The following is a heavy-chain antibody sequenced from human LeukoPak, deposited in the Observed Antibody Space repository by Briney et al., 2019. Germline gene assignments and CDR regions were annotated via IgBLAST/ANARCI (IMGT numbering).Heavy chain of an antibody. CDR3: ARARSGKWGFDY. CDR1: GGSFSGYY. J-gene: IGHJ4*02. D-gene: IGHD1-26*01. CDR2: INHSGSS. Sequence: SETLSLTCAVYGGSFSGYYWSWIRQPPGKGLEWIGEINHSGSSNYNPSLKSRVTISVDTSKNQFSLKLSSVTAADTAVYYCARARSGKWGFDYWGQGTLVTVSS. V-gene: IGHV4-34*01.